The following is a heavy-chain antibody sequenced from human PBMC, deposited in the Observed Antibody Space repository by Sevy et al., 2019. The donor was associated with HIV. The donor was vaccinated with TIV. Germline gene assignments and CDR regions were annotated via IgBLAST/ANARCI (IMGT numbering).Heavy chain of an antibody. CDR3: AKSWSGYYFVSYYYYGMDV. D-gene: IGHD3-3*01. Sequence: GGSLRLSCAASGFTFSSYGMHWVRQAPGKGLEWVAVISYDGSNKYYADSVKGRFTISRDNSKNTLYLQMNSLRAEDTAVYCCAKSWSGYYFVSYYYYGMDVWGQGTTVTVSS. CDR2: ISYDGSNK. J-gene: IGHJ6*02. CDR1: GFTFSSYG. V-gene: IGHV3-30*18.